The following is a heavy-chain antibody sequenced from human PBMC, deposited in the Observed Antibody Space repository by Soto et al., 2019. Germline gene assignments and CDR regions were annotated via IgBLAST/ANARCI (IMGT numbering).Heavy chain of an antibody. V-gene: IGHV1-18*04. J-gene: IGHJ5*02. CDR3: ARGVRYCSSTSCPGYSNWFDP. D-gene: IGHD2-2*01. CDR2: ISAYNGNT. CDR1: GYTFTSYG. Sequence: ASVKVSCKASGYTFTSYGISWVRQAPGQGLEWMGWISAYNGNTNYAQKLQGRVTMTTDTSTSTAYMELRSLGSDDTAVYYCARGVRYCSSTSCPGYSNWFDPWGQGTLVTVS.